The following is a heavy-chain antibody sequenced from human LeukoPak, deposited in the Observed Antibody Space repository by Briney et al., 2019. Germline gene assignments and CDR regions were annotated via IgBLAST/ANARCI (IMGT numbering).Heavy chain of an antibody. D-gene: IGHD5-12*01. CDR1: GFTFSSYA. V-gene: IGHV3-30-3*01. J-gene: IGHJ4*02. CDR3: ARDLGYSGLGHAY. Sequence: GGSLRLSCAASGFTFSSYAMHWVRQAPGKGLEWVAVISYDGSNKYYADSVKGRFTISRDNSKNTLYLQMNSLRDEDTAVYYCARDLGYSGLGHAYWGQGTLVTVSS. CDR2: ISYDGSNK.